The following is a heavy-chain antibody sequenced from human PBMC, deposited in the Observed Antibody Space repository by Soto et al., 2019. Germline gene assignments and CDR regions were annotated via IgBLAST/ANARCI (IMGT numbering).Heavy chain of an antibody. CDR2: IYYSGST. Sequence: QVQLQESGPGLVKPSQTLSLTCTVSGGSISSGGYYWSWIRQHPGKGLEWIGYIYYSGSTYYNPSLKSRVTISVDTSKNQFSLTLSSVTAADTAVYYWASDSSSRKRRQEHYGMDVWGQGTTVTVSS. J-gene: IGHJ6*02. V-gene: IGHV4-31*03. D-gene: IGHD6-13*01. CDR1: GGSISSGGYY. CDR3: ASDSSSRKRRQEHYGMDV.